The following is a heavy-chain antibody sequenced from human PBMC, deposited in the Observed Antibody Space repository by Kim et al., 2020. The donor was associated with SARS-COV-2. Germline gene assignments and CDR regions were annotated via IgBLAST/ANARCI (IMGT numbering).Heavy chain of an antibody. D-gene: IGHD2-2*02. CDR2: INHSGST. J-gene: IGHJ6*02. CDR1: GGSFSGYY. CDR3: ARWVVPAAIGWSNYYYYGMDV. V-gene: IGHV4-34*01. Sequence: SETLSLTCAVYGGSFSGYYWSWIRQPPGKGLEWIGEINHSGSTNYNPSLKSRVTISVDTSKNQFSLKLSSVTAADTAVYYCARWVVPAAIGWSNYYYYGMDVWGQGTTVTVSS.